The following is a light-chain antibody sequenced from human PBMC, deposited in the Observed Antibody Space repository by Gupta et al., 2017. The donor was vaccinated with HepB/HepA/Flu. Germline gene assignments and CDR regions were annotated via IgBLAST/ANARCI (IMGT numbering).Light chain of an antibody. V-gene: IGKV3-20*01. CDR3: QQYGSSPVT. CDR1: QSFSSSY. CDR2: GAS. J-gene: IGKJ5*01. Sequence: EIVLTQSPGTLSLSPGERATLSCRASQSFSSSYLAWYQQKPGQAPRLLIYGASSRATGIPDRFRGSGSGTDFTLTISRLEPEDFAVYYCQQYGSSPVTFGQGTRLEIE.